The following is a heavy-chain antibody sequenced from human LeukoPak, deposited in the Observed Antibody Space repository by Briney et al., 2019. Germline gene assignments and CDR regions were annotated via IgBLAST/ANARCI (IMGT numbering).Heavy chain of an antibody. Sequence: KPSETLSLTCTVSGGSISSHYWSWIRQPPGKGLERIGYIYYSGSTKFNPSLKSRVTISVDTSKNQFSLKLSSVTAADTAVYYCARGGGVTYYDSTGYLWYFDYWGQGTLVTVSS. V-gene: IGHV4-59*11. CDR1: GGSISSHY. D-gene: IGHD3-22*01. CDR3: ARGGGVTYYDSTGYLWYFDY. CDR2: IYYSGST. J-gene: IGHJ4*02.